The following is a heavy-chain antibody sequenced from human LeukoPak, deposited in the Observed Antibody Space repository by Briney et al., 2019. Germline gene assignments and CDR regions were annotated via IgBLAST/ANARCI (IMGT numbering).Heavy chain of an antibody. Sequence: GGSLRLSCAASGFTFSSYWMHWVRQAPGKGLLWVSRINSDGSSTSYADSVKGRFSISRDNAKNSLYLQMNSLRAEDTAVYYCARGVPYASWSGPHYSDYWGQGTLVTVSS. J-gene: IGHJ4*02. CDR3: ARGVPYASWSGPHYSDY. V-gene: IGHV3-74*01. CDR2: INSDGSST. D-gene: IGHD3-3*01. CDR1: GFTFSSYW.